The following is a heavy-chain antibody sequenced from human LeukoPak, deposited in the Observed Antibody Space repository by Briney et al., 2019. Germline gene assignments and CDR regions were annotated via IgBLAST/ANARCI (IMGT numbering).Heavy chain of an antibody. J-gene: IGHJ4*02. D-gene: IGHD6-19*01. V-gene: IGHV1-18*01. CDR2: ISAYNGNT. Sequence: ASVKVSCKASGYTFTSYTIHWVRQAPGQSLEWMGWISAYNGNTNYAQELQGRVTMTTDTSTSTAYMELRSLRSDDTAVYYCARDLKMGYSSGRYSWGTGSSNDYWGQGTLVTVSS. CDR3: ARDLKMGYSSGRYSWGTGSSNDY. CDR1: GYTFTSYT.